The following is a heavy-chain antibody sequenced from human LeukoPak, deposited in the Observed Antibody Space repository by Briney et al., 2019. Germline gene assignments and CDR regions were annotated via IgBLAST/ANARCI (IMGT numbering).Heavy chain of an antibody. J-gene: IGHJ4*02. CDR1: GFTFTTYW. Sequence: GGSLRLSCAASGFTFTTYWMHWVRQAPGKGLVWVSHINSDGSITSYADSVKGRFTIPRDNAKNTLYLQMKSLRAEDTAMYYCAKDSWGNSGWYYFDYWGQGTRVTVSS. D-gene: IGHD6-19*01. CDR3: AKDSWGNSGWYYFDY. V-gene: IGHV3-74*01. CDR2: INSDGSIT.